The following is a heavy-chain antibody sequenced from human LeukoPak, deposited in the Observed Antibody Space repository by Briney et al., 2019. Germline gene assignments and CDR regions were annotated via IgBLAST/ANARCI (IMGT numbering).Heavy chain of an antibody. D-gene: IGHD3-3*01. Sequence: ASVKVSCKASGYTFTGYYMHWVRQAPGQGLEWMGWIDPNSGGTNYAQKFQGRVTMTRDTSISTAYMELSRLRSDDTAVYYCARSITIFGVVSSYWGQGTLVTVSS. CDR2: IDPNSGGT. V-gene: IGHV1-2*02. J-gene: IGHJ4*02. CDR3: ARSITIFGVVSSY. CDR1: GYTFTGYY.